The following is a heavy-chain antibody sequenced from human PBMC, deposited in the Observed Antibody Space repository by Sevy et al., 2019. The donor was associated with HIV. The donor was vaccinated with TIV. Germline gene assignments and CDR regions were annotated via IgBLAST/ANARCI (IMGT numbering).Heavy chain of an antibody. J-gene: IGHJ4*02. Sequence: GGSLRLSCVASRFTFSTYVMHWVRQAPGKGLEWVAVIWHDGNSEYYADSVRGRFTISRDDSKITLYLQMNSLRPEDTALYYCASEAGYGTDSRPFDYWGQGTLVTVSS. D-gene: IGHD5-12*01. CDR2: IWHDGNSE. V-gene: IGHV3-33*08. CDR3: ASEAGYGTDSRPFDY. CDR1: RFTFSTYV.